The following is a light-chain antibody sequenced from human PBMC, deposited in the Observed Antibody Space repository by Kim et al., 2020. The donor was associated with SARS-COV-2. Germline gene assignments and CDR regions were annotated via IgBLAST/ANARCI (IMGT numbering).Light chain of an antibody. CDR1: QDINNY. CDR2: AAS. Sequence: ASVGDTVTIACRAKQDINNYLAWFQQKPGKAPKSLIYAASSLQSAVPSNFCGSGSGTDLTLSLRSLQPHDFETYYCQQYNSYTLTFGGGTKVYIK. CDR3: QQYNSYTLT. J-gene: IGKJ4*01. V-gene: IGKV1-16*02.